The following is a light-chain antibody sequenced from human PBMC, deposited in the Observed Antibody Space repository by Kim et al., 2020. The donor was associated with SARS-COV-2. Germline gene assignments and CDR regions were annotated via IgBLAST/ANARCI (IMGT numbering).Light chain of an antibody. Sequence: QAGLTQPPSVSKGLRQTATLTCTGNSNNVGNQGAAWLQHHQGHPPKLLSYRNNNRPSGISERLSASRSGNTASLTITGLQPEDEAEYYCSAWDSSLSAWVFGGGTQLTVL. CDR2: RNN. CDR1: SNNVGNQG. CDR3: SAWDSSLSAWV. V-gene: IGLV10-54*01. J-gene: IGLJ3*02.